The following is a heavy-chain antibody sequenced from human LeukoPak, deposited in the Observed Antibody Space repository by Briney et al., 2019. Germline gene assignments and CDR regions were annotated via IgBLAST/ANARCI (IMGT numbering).Heavy chain of an antibody. J-gene: IGHJ4*02. CDR1: GFTFSSYA. V-gene: IGHV3-30-3*01. CDR3: ASDPHVLLWFGESPAADY. Sequence: PGGSLRLSCAASGFTFSSYAMHWVRRAPGKGLEWVAVISYDGSNKYYADSVKGRFTISRDNSKNTLYLQMNSLRAEDTAVYYCASDPHVLLWFGESPAADYWGQGTLVTVSS. CDR2: ISYDGSNK. D-gene: IGHD3-10*01.